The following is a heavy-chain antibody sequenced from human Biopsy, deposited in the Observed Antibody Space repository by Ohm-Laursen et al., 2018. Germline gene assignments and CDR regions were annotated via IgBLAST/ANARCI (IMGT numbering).Heavy chain of an antibody. CDR1: GFTFSSYA. J-gene: IGHJ4*02. D-gene: IGHD3-22*01. CDR3: AKDQGYYYDRSVYYYFDY. Sequence: GSLRLSCSASGFTFSSYAMCWVRQAPGKGLEWVSAITSSGDTTYYSDSVKGRFTISRDSYKNTLHLQMNSLRAEDTAVYYCAKDQGYYYDRSVYYYFDYWGQGTLVTVSS. CDR2: ITSSGDTT. V-gene: IGHV3-23*01.